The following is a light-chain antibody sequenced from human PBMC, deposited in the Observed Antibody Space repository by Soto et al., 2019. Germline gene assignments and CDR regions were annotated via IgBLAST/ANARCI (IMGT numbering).Light chain of an antibody. V-gene: IGKV3-20*01. CDR2: GAF. CDR3: QYYGNSPLT. CDR1: QSISTSS. Sequence: EIALTLYPSTLSLSPGERATLNCRASQSISTSSLAWYRQKPGQAPRLLIYGAFNRATGIPDRFSGGGSGTDFTLTITRPEPEDFAVYYCQYYGNSPLTFGQGTKVDIK. J-gene: IGKJ1*01.